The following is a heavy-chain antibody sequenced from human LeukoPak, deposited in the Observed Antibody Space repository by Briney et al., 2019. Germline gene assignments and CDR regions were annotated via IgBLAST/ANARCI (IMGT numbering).Heavy chain of an antibody. D-gene: IGHD2-15*01. CDR2: ISSSSSYI. Sequence: GGSLRLSCAASGFTFSSYSMNWVRQAPGKGLEWVSSISSSSSYIYYADSVKGRFTISRDNAKNSLYLQMNSLRAEDTAVYYCARLHVGPLVVVAATALVDYWGQGTLVTVSS. J-gene: IGHJ4*02. V-gene: IGHV3-21*01. CDR1: GFTFSSYS. CDR3: ARLHVGPLVVVAATALVDY.